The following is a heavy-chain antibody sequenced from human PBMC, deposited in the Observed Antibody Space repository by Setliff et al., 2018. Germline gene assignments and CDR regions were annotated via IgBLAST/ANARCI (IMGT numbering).Heavy chain of an antibody. D-gene: IGHD1-26*01. CDR3: ASSSGSSSNDAFDI. Sequence: GESLKISCKGSGYRFSSHWIGWVRQMPGKGLEWMGIIYPGDSDTRYRPSFQGQVTISADKSISTAYLQWSSLKASDTAMYYCASSSGSSSNDAFDIWGQGTTFTVSS. CDR2: IYPGDSDT. V-gene: IGHV5-51*01. J-gene: IGHJ3*02. CDR1: GYRFSSHW.